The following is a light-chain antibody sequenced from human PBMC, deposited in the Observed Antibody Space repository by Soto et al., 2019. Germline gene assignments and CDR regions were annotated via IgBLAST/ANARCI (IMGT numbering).Light chain of an antibody. V-gene: IGKV1-39*01. Sequence: DIQMTQSPSSLSASVGDRVTITCQASQDIYNYLSWYQQKPGKAPKLLIYDASSLQSGVPPRFSGSGSGTDFTLSINSLQPEDFATYYCQQTYSTPLTFGGGTKVDIK. CDR2: DAS. CDR3: QQTYSTPLT. CDR1: QDIYNY. J-gene: IGKJ4*01.